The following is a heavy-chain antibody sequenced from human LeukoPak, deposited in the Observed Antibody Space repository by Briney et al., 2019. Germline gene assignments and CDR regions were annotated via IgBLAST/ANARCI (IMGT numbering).Heavy chain of an antibody. Sequence: SETLSLTCTVSGGSVSSGSYYWSWIRQPPGKGLEFIGYINHSGSTNYNPSLKSRVTISVDTSKNQFSLRPSSVTAADTAVYYCARVGGDSSGYYRLDYWGQGTLVTVSS. CDR2: INHSGST. CDR3: ARVGGDSSGYYRLDY. D-gene: IGHD3-22*01. V-gene: IGHV4-61*01. CDR1: GGSVSSGSYY. J-gene: IGHJ4*02.